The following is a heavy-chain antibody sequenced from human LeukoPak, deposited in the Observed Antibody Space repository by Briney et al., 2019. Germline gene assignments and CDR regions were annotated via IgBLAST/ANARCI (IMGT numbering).Heavy chain of an antibody. V-gene: IGHV3-30-3*01. J-gene: IGHJ1*01. CDR3: ARDSGVSVEYFQH. CDR1: GFTFSRYA. CDR2: ISYDANIGSNK. D-gene: IGHD2-8*01. Sequence: GRSLRLSCATSGFTFSRYAMHWVRQAPGKGLEWVALISYDANIGSNKYYADSVKGRFTISRDNSKNTLYLQMNSLRAEDTAVYYCARDSGVSVEYFQHWGQGTLVTVSS.